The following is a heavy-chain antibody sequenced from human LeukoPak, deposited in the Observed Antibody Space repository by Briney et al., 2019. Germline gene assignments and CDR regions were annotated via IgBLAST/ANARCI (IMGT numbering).Heavy chain of an antibody. V-gene: IGHV3-21*01. J-gene: IGHJ1*01. Sequence: GGSLRLSCVASGFTFSSYSMNWVRQAPGKGLEWVSSISSASSYIYYADSVKGRFTISRDNAKNSLYLEMNSLRVEDTAVYYCARGGMGPSGGIQHWGQGTLVTVSS. CDR3: ARGGMGPSGGIQH. CDR1: GFTFSSYS. CDR2: ISSASSYI. D-gene: IGHD5-12*01.